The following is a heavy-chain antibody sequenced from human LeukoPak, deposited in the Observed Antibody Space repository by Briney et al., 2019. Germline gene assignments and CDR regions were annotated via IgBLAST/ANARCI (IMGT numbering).Heavy chain of an antibody. CDR1: GGPISSYY. D-gene: IGHD6-19*01. Sequence: SETLSLTCTVSGGPISSYYWSWIRQPPGKGLEWTGYIYYSGSTNYNPSLKSRVTISVDTSKNQFSLKLSSVTAADTAVYYCARGGSSGWYYYYYMDVWGKGTTVTVSS. V-gene: IGHV4-59*01. J-gene: IGHJ6*03. CDR3: ARGGSSGWYYYYYMDV. CDR2: IYYSGST.